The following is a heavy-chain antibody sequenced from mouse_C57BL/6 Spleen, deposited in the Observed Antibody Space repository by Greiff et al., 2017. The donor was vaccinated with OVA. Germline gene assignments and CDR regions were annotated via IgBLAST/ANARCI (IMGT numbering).Heavy chain of an antibody. V-gene: IGHV1-55*01. CDR2: IYPGSGST. D-gene: IGHD2-5*01. Sequence: QVQLQQPGAELVKPGASVKMSCKASGYTFTSYWITWVKQRPGQGLEWIGDIYPGSGSTNYNEKFKSKATLTVDTSSSTAYMQLSSLTSEDSAVDYYARSLYNNYGLDYWGKGTTLTVSS. J-gene: IGHJ2*01. CDR3: ARSLYNNYGLDY. CDR1: GYTFTSYW.